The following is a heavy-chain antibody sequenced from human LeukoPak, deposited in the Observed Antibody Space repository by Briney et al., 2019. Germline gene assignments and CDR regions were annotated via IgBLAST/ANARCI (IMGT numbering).Heavy chain of an antibody. CDR3: AKDQSRVGASDPFDY. D-gene: IGHD1-26*01. CDR2: ISGSGATT. V-gene: IGHV3-23*01. CDR1: GFTFSSCA. Sequence: GGSLRLSCAASGFTFSSCAMSWVRQAPGKGLEWVSSISGSGATTYYADSVKGRFTISRDNSNNTVYLQMNSLRAEDTAVYYCAKDQSRVGASDPFDYWGQGMQVGVSS. J-gene: IGHJ4*02.